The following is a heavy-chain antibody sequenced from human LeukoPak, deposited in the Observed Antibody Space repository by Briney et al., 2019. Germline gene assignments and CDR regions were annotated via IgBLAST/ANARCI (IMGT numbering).Heavy chain of an antibody. J-gene: IGHJ6*04. CDR2: IFYSGST. D-gene: IGHD4-17*01. CDR1: GGSISSGGYY. Sequence: SETLSLTCIVSGGSISSGGYYWIWIRQHPGKGLEWIGYIFYSGSTYYNPSLKSRVTISVDTSKNQFSLRLSSVTAADTAVYYCARGYPYGYYYYYGMDVWGKGTTVTVSS. CDR3: ARGYPYGYYYYYGMDV. V-gene: IGHV4-31*03.